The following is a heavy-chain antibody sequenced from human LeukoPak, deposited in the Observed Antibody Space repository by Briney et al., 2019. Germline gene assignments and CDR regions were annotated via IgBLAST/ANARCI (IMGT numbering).Heavy chain of an antibody. V-gene: IGHV6-1*01. Sequence: SQTLSLTCAISGDSVSSNIAAWNWIRQSPTRGLEWVGRTHYSSRWYNDYAVSVKSRITIYADKSKNQFSLQLNSVTPEDTAVYYCARSQGDMDVWGKGTSVTVSS. CDR1: GDSVSSNIAA. CDR3: ARSQGDMDV. CDR2: THYSSRWYN. J-gene: IGHJ6*03. D-gene: IGHD1-26*01.